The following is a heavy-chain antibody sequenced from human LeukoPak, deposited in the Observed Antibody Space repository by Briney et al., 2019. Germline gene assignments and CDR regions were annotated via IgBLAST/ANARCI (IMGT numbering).Heavy chain of an antibody. CDR3: ARGPLVRLPSSFDP. CDR1: GYTFTSYD. D-gene: IGHD3-16*02. V-gene: IGHV1-8*01. Sequence: ASVKVSCKASGYTFTSYDINWVRQATGQGLEWMGWMNPNSGNTGSAQRFQGRVTMTRDTSRSTAYMELRSLTSEDTAVYYCARGPLVRLPSSFDPWGQGTLVTVSS. J-gene: IGHJ5*02. CDR2: MNPNSGNT.